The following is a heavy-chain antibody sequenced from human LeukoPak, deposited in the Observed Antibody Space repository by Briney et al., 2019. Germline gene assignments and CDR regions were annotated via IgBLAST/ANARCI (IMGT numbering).Heavy chain of an antibody. Sequence: GGSLRLSCAASGFTVSSNYMSWVRQAPGKGLEWVSVIYSGGSTYYADSVKGRFTISRDNSKNTLYLQMNSLRAEDTAVYYCARVPTEVAAADYWGQGTLVTVSS. J-gene: IGHJ4*02. D-gene: IGHD6-13*01. V-gene: IGHV3-53*01. CDR1: GFTVSSNY. CDR2: IYSGGST. CDR3: ARVPTEVAAADY.